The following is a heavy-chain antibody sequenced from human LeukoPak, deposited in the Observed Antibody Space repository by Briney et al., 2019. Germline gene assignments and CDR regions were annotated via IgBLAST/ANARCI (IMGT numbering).Heavy chain of an antibody. CDR2: ISSVSGSTT. V-gene: IGHV3-48*04. Sequence: PGGSLRLSCAASGFTFSSYSMNWVRQAPGKGLEWISYISSVSGSTTHYADSVKGRFTISRDNAKNSLYLQMSSLRAEDTAVYYCARERGKYSNYFRGDYWGQGTLVTVSS. CDR3: ARERGKYSNYFRGDY. J-gene: IGHJ4*02. D-gene: IGHD4-11*01. CDR1: GFTFSSYS.